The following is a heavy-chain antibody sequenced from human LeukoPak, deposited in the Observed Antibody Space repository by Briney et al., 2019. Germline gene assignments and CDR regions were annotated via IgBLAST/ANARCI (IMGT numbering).Heavy chain of an antibody. CDR1: GFTFGDYA. D-gene: IGHD2-2*01. CDR3: AKDKVPAAMGYYFDY. CDR2: IYSGGST. J-gene: IGHJ4*02. Sequence: GGSLRLSCTASGFTFGDYAMSWVRQAPGKGLEWVSVIYSGGSTYYADSVKGRFTISRDNPKNTLYLQMNSLRAEDTAVYYCAKDKVPAAMGYYFDYWGQGTLVTVSS. V-gene: IGHV3-66*01.